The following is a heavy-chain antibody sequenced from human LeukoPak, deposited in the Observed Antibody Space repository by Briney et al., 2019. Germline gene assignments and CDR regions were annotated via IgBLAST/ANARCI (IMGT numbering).Heavy chain of an antibody. Sequence: GGSLRLSCASSGFTFSGYTMNWVRQAPGKGLECVSYISSSSTSIYYADSVKGRFTISRDNAKNSLWLQMNSLRAEDTAVYYCARDRWTAMKDWGPGTLVTVSS. J-gene: IGHJ4*02. CDR2: ISSSSTSI. V-gene: IGHV3-48*01. D-gene: IGHD5-18*01. CDR1: GFTFSGYT. CDR3: ARDRWTAMKD.